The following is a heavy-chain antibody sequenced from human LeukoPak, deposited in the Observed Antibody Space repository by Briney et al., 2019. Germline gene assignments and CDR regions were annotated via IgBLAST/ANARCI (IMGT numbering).Heavy chain of an antibody. CDR1: GDSVSSNSAA. V-gene: IGHV6-1*01. CDR2: TYYRSKWYN. Sequence: SQTLSLTCAISGDSVSSNSAAWNWLRQSPSRGLEWLGRTYYRSKWYNDYAVSVKSRITINPDTSKNQFSLQLNSVTPEDTAVYFCARDRSWRGYGMDVWGQGTTVTVSS. J-gene: IGHJ6*02. D-gene: IGHD2-15*01. CDR3: ARDRSWRGYGMDV.